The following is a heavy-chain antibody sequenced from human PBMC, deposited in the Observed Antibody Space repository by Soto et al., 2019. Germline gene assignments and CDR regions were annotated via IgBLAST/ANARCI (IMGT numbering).Heavy chain of an antibody. J-gene: IGHJ6*02. CDR1: GYSFTSYW. Sequence: GESLKISCKGSGYSFTSYWIGWVRQMPGKGLEWMGIIYPGDSDTRYSPSFQGQVTISADKSISTAFLQWSILKASDTAMFYCARLGEVGSYYYYGMDVWGQGTTVTVSS. V-gene: IGHV5-51*01. D-gene: IGHD3-10*01. CDR3: ARLGEVGSYYYYGMDV. CDR2: IYPGDSDT.